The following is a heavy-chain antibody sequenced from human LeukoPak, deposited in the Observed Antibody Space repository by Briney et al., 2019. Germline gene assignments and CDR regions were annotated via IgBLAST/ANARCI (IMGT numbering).Heavy chain of an antibody. CDR1: GLNFNTHA. CDR3: AKAIGGRRLQPYL. D-gene: IGHD5-24*01. Sequence: GGSLRLSCEVSGLNFNTHAMNWVRQAPGKGLEWVSAVSHSGTDPYYADSVKGRCTISRDNSKNTLYLQMSSPRAEDTALYYCAKAIGGRRLQPYLWGQGTLVTVSS. J-gene: IGHJ5*02. CDR2: VSHSGTDP. V-gene: IGHV3-23*01.